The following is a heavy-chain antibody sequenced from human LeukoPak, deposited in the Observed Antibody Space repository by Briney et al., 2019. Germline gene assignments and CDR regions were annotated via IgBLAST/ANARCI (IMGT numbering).Heavy chain of an antibody. Sequence: SGTLSLTCAVYGGSFSGYYWSWIRQPPGKGLEWIGEINHSGSTNYNPSLKSRVTISVDTSKNQFSLKLSSVTAADTAVYYCARPVSSYYDILTGYRTWYYFDYWGQGTLVTVSS. D-gene: IGHD3-9*01. V-gene: IGHV4-34*01. CDR3: ARPVSSYYDILTGYRTWYYFDY. CDR1: GGSFSGYY. J-gene: IGHJ4*02. CDR2: INHSGST.